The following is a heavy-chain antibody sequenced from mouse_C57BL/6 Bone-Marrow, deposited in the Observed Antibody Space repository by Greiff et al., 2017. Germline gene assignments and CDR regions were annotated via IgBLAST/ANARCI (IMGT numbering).Heavy chain of an antibody. Sequence: EVKLVESGPGLVKPSQSLSLTCSVTVYSITSGYYWNWIRQFPGNKLEWMGYICYDGSNNYNPSLKNRISITRDTSKNQFFLKLNSVTTEDTATYYGARDYGSSYWYFDVWGTGTTGTGSS. J-gene: IGHJ1*03. CDR2: ICYDGSN. D-gene: IGHD1-1*01. CDR1: VYSITSGYY. CDR3: ARDYGSSYWYFDV. V-gene: IGHV3-6*01.